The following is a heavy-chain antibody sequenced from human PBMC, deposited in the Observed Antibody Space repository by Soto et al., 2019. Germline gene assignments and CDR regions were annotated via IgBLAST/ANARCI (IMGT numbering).Heavy chain of an antibody. CDR1: GDSISSSF. D-gene: IGHD4-4*01. CDR3: GRADSDYIRGPLDY. Sequence: SETLSLTCTVSGDSISSSFWTWIRQPPGKGLEWIGYISSSGSTKYNPSLKSRITISVDTSKNQFSLELTSLTAADTAVYYCGRADSDYIRGPLDYWGQGTLVTVSS. CDR2: ISSSGST. J-gene: IGHJ4*02. V-gene: IGHV4-59*01.